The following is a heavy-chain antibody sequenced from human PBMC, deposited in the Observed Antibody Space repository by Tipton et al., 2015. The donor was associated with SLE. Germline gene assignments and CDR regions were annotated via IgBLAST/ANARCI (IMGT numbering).Heavy chain of an antibody. CDR2: MNPDSGIT. J-gene: IGHJ4*02. D-gene: IGHD5-24*01. CDR1: GYTFTDHY. Sequence: QVQLVQSGAEVKKPGASVKVSCKASGYTFTDHYIHWVRQAPGQGLEWMGWMNPDSGITDFAQNFQGRVTMTRDTSISAAYLELSSLTSDDTAVYYCAMEMGPITYFDYWGQGTLVTVSS. CDR3: AMEMGPITYFDY. V-gene: IGHV1-2*02.